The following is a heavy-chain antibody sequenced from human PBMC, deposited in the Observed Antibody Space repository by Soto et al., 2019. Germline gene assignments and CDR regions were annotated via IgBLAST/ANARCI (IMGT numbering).Heavy chain of an antibody. CDR2: ISSSSSYI. V-gene: IGHV3-21*01. CDR1: GFTFSSYS. J-gene: IGHJ4*02. CDR3: ARGGGSRGLYYYDSSGYPLDY. Sequence: GGSLRLSCAASGFTFSSYSMNWVRQAPGKGLEWVSSISSSSSYIYYADSVKGRFTISRDNAKNSLYLQMNSLRAEDTAVYYCARGGGSRGLYYYDSSGYPLDYWGQGTLVTVSS. D-gene: IGHD3-22*01.